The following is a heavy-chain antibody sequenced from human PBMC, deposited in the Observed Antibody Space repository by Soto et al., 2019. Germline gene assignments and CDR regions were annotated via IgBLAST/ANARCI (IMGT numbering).Heavy chain of an antibody. CDR3: AKEGGVRGGYFDY. V-gene: IGHV3-23*01. CDR1: GFTFSSYA. Sequence: GGSPRLSCAASGFTFSSYAMSWVRQDPGKGLEWVSAISGSGGSTYYADSVKGRFTISRDNSKNTLYLQMNSLRAEDTAVYYCAKEGGVRGGYFDYWGQGTLVTVSS. J-gene: IGHJ4*02. CDR2: ISGSGGST. D-gene: IGHD3-10*01.